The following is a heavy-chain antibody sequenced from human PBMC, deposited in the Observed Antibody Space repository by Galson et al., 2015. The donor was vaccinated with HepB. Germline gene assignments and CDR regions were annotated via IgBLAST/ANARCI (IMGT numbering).Heavy chain of an antibody. CDR3: ATGGGYYGSGSLGAFDY. V-gene: IGHV3-30*02. D-gene: IGHD3-10*01. CDR1: GITFRSYG. CDR2: IRFDASSQ. Sequence: SLRLSCAASGITFRSYGMHWVRQAPGKGLEWVSFIRFDASSQYYADSVKGRFTISRHNSKNTLYLQMSSLRPEDTAVYFRATGGGYYGSGSLGAFDYWGQGTLVTVSS. J-gene: IGHJ4*02.